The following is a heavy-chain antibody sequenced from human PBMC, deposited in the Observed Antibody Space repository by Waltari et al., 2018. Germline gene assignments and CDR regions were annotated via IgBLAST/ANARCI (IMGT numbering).Heavy chain of an antibody. Sequence: EVQLLESGGGLVQPGGSLRLSCAASGLTFSSYAMSWVRQAPGKGLEWVSAISGSGGSTYYADSVKGRFTISRDNSKNTLYLQMNSLRAEDTAVYYCAKVAGYSSSSGLNYYYYMDVWGKGTTVTVSS. CDR2: ISGSGGST. CDR1: GLTFSSYA. J-gene: IGHJ6*03. D-gene: IGHD6-6*01. CDR3: AKVAGYSSSSGLNYYYYMDV. V-gene: IGHV3-23*01.